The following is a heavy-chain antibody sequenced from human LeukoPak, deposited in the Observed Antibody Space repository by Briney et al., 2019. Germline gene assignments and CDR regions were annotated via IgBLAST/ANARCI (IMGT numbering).Heavy chain of an antibody. Sequence: GGSLRLSCAASGFTFSSYAMSWVRQAPGKGLEWVSAISGSGGSTYYADSVKSRFTISRDNSKNTLYLQMNSLRAEDTAVYYCAKGLLWFREFDYWGQGTLVTVSS. CDR2: ISGSGGST. D-gene: IGHD3-10*01. CDR3: AKGLLWFREFDY. CDR1: GFTFSSYA. J-gene: IGHJ4*02. V-gene: IGHV3-23*01.